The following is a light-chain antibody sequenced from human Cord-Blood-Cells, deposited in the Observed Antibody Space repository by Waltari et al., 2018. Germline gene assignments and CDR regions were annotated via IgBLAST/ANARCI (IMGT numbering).Light chain of an antibody. V-gene: IGLV2-23*01. J-gene: IGLJ2*01. CDR1: SSDVGSYNL. CDR2: EGR. CDR3: CSYAGSSTYVV. Sequence: QSALTQPASVSGSPGQSITISCTGTSSDVGSYNLVSWYQQHPGKAPKLMIYEGRKRPSGVSNRFSGSKSGNMASLTISGLQAEDEADYYCCSYAGSSTYVVFGGGTKLTVL.